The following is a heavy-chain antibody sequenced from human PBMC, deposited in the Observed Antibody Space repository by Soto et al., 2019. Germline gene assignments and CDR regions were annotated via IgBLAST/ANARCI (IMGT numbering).Heavy chain of an antibody. CDR1: GFTFSSYA. Sequence: EVQLLESGGGLVQPGGSLRLSCAASGFTFSSYAMSWVRQAPGKGLEWVSAISGSGGSTYYADSVKGRFTISRDNSKNTLYLQMNSLRAEDTAVYYCAKDSGWDTLLGYYYYGMDVWGQGTTVTVSS. CDR2: ISGSGGST. V-gene: IGHV3-23*01. D-gene: IGHD1-26*01. J-gene: IGHJ6*02. CDR3: AKDSGWDTLLGYYYYGMDV.